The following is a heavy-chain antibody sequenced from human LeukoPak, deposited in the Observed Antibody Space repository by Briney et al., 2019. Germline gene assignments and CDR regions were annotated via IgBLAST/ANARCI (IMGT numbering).Heavy chain of an antibody. J-gene: IGHJ4*02. CDR2: ISSNGDNT. V-gene: IGHV3-64D*06. CDR1: GFTFRTYV. CDR3: VRRTGY. Sequence: GGSLRLSCSVSGFTFRTYVMHWVRQAPGKGLEYVSAISSNGDNTYYADSVKGRFTISRDNSKNTLYLQMSSLRADDTAVYYCVRRTGYWGQGTLVTVCS.